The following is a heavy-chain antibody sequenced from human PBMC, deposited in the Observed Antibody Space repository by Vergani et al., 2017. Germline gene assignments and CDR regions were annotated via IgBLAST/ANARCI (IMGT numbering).Heavy chain of an antibody. CDR1: GGSISSYY. V-gene: IGHV4-59*01. Sequence: QVQLQESGPGLVKPSETLSLTCTVSGGSISSYYWRWIRQPPGKGLEWIGYIYYSGSTNYNPSLKSRVTIAVDTSKNQFSLKLSSVTAADTAVYYCARDMLSMVRGKYGMDVWGQGTTVTVSS. J-gene: IGHJ6*02. D-gene: IGHD3-10*01. CDR2: IYYSGST. CDR3: ARDMLSMVRGKYGMDV.